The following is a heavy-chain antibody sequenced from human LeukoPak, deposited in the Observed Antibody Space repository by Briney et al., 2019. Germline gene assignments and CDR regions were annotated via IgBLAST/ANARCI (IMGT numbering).Heavy chain of an antibody. J-gene: IGHJ4*02. V-gene: IGHV1-24*01. D-gene: IGHD1-14*01. CDR3: AGMEPSGNY. CDR2: FDPQSGER. Sequence: ASVKVSCKVSGYTLTELTMHWVRQAPGQGLEWMGGFDPQSGERVYSQKYQGRLTVTDDTSTDTAKMELSGLRSEDTAMYYCAGMEPSGNYWGQGTLVIVSS. CDR1: GYTLTELT.